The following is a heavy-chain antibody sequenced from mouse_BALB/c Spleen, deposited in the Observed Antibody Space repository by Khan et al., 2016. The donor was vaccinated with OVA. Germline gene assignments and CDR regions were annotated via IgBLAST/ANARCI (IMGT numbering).Heavy chain of an antibody. CDR2: IWGGGTT. CDR1: GFSLTDYG. J-gene: IGHJ4*01. CDR3: AKGVWSYYFALDY. Sequence: QVQLKESGPGLVAPSQNLSITCTVSGFSLTDYGVSWIRQPPGKGLEWLGVIWGGGTTYYNSALKSRLIISKAHSKSQVFLKMNSLQTDDTAMYDWAKGVWSYYFALDYWGQGTSGTVSS. V-gene: IGHV2-6-5*01. D-gene: IGHD2-10*02.